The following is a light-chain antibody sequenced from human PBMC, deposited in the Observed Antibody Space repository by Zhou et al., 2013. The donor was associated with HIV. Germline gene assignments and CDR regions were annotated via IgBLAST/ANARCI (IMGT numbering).Light chain of an antibody. CDR1: QSIGNN. J-gene: IGKJ1*01. V-gene: IGKV3-20*01. Sequence: EIVMTQSPATLSVSPGERVTLSCRASQSIGNNLAWYQQKPGQAPRLLISGASTRATGIPVRFSGSGSGTDFTLTISRLEPEDFAVYYCQQYGSSLWTFGQGTKVEIK. CDR3: QQYGSSLWT. CDR2: GAS.